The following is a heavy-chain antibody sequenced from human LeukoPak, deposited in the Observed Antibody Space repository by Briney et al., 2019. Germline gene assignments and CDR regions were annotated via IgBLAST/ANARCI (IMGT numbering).Heavy chain of an antibody. V-gene: IGHV3-74*01. Sequence: GGSLTLSCATSGFTFTSYWMHWVRQVAGKGLVWLARVDHGGSGTNYADSVKGRFTISRDNAKSTVCLQMNSLRVEDTAVYYCITDLGWGQGTLVTVSS. J-gene: IGHJ4*02. D-gene: IGHD1-14*01. CDR1: GFTFTSYW. CDR3: ITDLG. CDR2: VDHGGSGT.